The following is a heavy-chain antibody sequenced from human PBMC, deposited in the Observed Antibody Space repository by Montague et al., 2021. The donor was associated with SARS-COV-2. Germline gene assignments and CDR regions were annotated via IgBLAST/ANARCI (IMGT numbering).Heavy chain of an antibody. CDR3: ARAWQPLIHEGFGWFDP. CDR1: GGSISSYY. Sequence: SETLSLTCTVSGGSISSYYWSWIRQPPGKGLEYIGYIFYSGSSTYNPSLKSRVTMSVDTSKNQFSLKMSSVTAADTAVYYCARAWQPLIHEGFGWFDPWGQGTLVTVSS. J-gene: IGHJ5*02. V-gene: IGHV4-59*01. CDR2: IFYSGSS. D-gene: IGHD6-13*01.